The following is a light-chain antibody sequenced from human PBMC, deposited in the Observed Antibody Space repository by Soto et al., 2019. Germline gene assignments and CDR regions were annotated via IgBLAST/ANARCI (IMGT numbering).Light chain of an antibody. V-gene: IGLV1-44*01. CDR3: AAWDDSLTDYV. CDR2: RNN. Sequence: QSVLTQAPSASETPGQRVTISCSGGSSNIGRNTVNWYQQLPGTAPKLLIYRNNRRPSGVPDRFSGSKSGTSASLAIGGLQSEDEADYYCAAWDDSLTDYVFGTGTKLTVL. J-gene: IGLJ1*01. CDR1: SSNIGRNT.